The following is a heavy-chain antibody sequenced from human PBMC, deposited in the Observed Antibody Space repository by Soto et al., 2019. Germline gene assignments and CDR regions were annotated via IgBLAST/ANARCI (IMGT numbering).Heavy chain of an antibody. J-gene: IGHJ6*02. CDR3: ARDSSVGRGVIHTTTYYYYGMDV. V-gene: IGHV3-11*05. D-gene: IGHD3-10*01. CDR1: GFTFSDYY. Sequence: QVQLVESGGGLVKPGGSLRLSCAASGFTFSDYYMSWIRQAPGKGLEWVSYISSSSSYTNYADSVKGRFTISRDNAKNSRKLQMNVLRADEAAVYYCARDSSVGRGVIHTTTYYYYGMDVWGQGTTVTVSS. CDR2: ISSSSSYT.